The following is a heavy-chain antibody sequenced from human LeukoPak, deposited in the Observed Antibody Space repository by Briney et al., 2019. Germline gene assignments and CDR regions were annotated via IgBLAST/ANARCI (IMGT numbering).Heavy chain of an antibody. D-gene: IGHD1-7*01. J-gene: IGHJ6*03. CDR1: GGTFSSYA. V-gene: IGHV1-69*05. Sequence: SVKVSCKASGGTFSSYAISWVRQAPGQGLEWMGGIIPIFGTANYAQKFQGRVTMTRDTSTSTVYMELSSLRSEDTAVYYCARDGTGTTSGNYYYYYMDVWGKGTTVTVSS. CDR2: IIPIFGTA. CDR3: ARDGTGTTSGNYYYYYMDV.